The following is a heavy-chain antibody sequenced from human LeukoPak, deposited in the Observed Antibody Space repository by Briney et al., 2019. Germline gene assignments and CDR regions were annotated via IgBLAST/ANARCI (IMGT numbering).Heavy chain of an antibody. Sequence: SETLSLTCTVSGGSISSYYWSWIRQPPGKGLEWIGYIYYSGSTNYNPSLKSRVTISVDTSKNQFSMKLSSVTAADTAVYYCARTYYYDSSGYWYVWYLDLWGRGSLVTVSS. D-gene: IGHD3-22*01. CDR2: IYYSGST. J-gene: IGHJ2*01. CDR3: ARTYYYDSSGYWYVWYLDL. V-gene: IGHV4-59*08. CDR1: GGSISSYY.